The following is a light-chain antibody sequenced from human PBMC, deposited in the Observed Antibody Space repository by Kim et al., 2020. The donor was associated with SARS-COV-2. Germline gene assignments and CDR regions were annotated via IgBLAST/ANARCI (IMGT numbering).Light chain of an antibody. CDR1: RSVSTN. Sequence: EIVMTQSPATLSVSPGERATLSCRASRSVSTNLAWYQQKPGQAPRLLIYGASTRATGIPARFSGSGSGTEFTLTISSLQSEDFAVYYCQQHHNWYTFGQGTKLEIK. CDR3: QQHHNWYT. CDR2: GAS. J-gene: IGKJ2*01. V-gene: IGKV3-15*01.